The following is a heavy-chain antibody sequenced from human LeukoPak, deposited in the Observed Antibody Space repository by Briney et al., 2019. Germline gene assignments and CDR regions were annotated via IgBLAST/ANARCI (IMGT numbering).Heavy chain of an antibody. CDR1: GFTFRSYD. J-gene: IGHJ6*02. V-gene: IGHV3-48*03. Sequence: GGSLRLSCAASGFTFRSYDMKWVRQAPGKGLEWVSYISSSGTTIHYADSVKGRFTISRDNAKNSLYLQMSSLRAEDTAVYYCAKALATRHMDVWGQGTTVTVSS. CDR2: ISSSGTTI. CDR3: AKALATRHMDV.